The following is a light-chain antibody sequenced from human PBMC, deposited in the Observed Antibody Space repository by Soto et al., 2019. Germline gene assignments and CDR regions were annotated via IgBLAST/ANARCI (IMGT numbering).Light chain of an antibody. J-gene: IGKJ4*01. Sequence: DIQMTQSPSSVSASIGDRVTITCRASQGIRSYLAWYQQTPGKAPKLLIYPASSLRSGAPSRFSGSGSGTDFTLTISSLEAEDFAIYYCQQADSFPLTFGGGTKVDIK. V-gene: IGKV1-12*01. CDR1: QGIRSY. CDR2: PAS. CDR3: QQADSFPLT.